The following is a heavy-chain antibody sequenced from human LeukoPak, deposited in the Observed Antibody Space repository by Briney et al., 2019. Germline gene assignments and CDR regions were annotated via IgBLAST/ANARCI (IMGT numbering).Heavy chain of an antibody. CDR2: INHSGST. J-gene: IGHJ5*02. CDR3: ARPPYSSGLGGNWFDP. V-gene: IGHV4-30-4*08. D-gene: IGHD6-19*01. CDR1: GVSISSGENY. Sequence: SQTLSLTCTVSGVSISSGENYWSWIRQPPGKGLEWIGEINHSGSTNYNPSLKSRVTISVDTSKNQFSLKLSSVTAADTAVYYCARPPYSSGLGGNWFDPWGQGTLVTVSS.